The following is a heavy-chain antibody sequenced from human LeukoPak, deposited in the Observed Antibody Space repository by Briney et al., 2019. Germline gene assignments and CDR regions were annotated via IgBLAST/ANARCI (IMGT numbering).Heavy chain of an antibody. Sequence: GGSLRLSCAASEFTFRSYAMSWARQAPGKGLEWVSVIYSGGSTYYADSVKGRFTISRDNSKNTLYLQMNSLRAEDTAVYYCARVGVESSSRFLDYWGQGTLVTVSS. CDR3: ARVGVESSSRFLDY. CDR2: IYSGGST. J-gene: IGHJ4*02. CDR1: EFTFRSYA. D-gene: IGHD6-13*01. V-gene: IGHV3-66*01.